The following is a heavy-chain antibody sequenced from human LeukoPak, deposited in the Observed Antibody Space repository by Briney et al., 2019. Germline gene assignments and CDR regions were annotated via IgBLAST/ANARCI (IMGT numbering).Heavy chain of an antibody. V-gene: IGHV3-9*01. J-gene: IGHJ4*02. Sequence: GGSLRLSCAASGFTFDDYAMHWVRQAPGKGLEWVSGISWNSGSIGYVDSVKGRFTVSRDNARSSLYLQMNSLRVEDTAVYYCARDSGRFRLDYWGLGVLVTVSS. D-gene: IGHD6-19*01. CDR1: GFTFDDYA. CDR2: ISWNSGSI. CDR3: ARDSGRFRLDY.